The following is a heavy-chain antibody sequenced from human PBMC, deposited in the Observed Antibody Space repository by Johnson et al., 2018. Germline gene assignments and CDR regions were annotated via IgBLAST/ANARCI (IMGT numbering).Heavy chain of an antibody. CDR1: GYSFTTYW. V-gene: IGHV5-51*03. D-gene: IGHD2-8*01. Sequence: EVQLVETGAEVKKPGESLKISCKGSGYSFTTYWIAWVRQMPGKGLEWMAIIYPGTSNTIYSPSFQGQVTISADKSTTPAYPQWGSLRASDTAIYYCAGRYCNNGVGHYFDYWGQGTVVTVSS. CDR3: AGRYCNNGVGHYFDY. J-gene: IGHJ4*02. CDR2: IYPGTSNT.